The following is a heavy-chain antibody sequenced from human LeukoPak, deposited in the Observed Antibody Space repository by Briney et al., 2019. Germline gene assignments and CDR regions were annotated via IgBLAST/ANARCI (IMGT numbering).Heavy chain of an antibody. CDR1: GFTFSSYA. J-gene: IGHJ4*02. CDR3: ARDHIVVVPAAMLFDY. D-gene: IGHD2-2*01. Sequence: GGSLRLSCAASGFTFSSYAMSWVRQAPGKGLEWVSAISGSGGSTYYADSVKGRFTISRDSAKNSLYLQMNSLRAEDTAVYYCARDHIVVVPAAMLFDYWGQGTLVTVSS. CDR2: ISGSGGST. V-gene: IGHV3-23*01.